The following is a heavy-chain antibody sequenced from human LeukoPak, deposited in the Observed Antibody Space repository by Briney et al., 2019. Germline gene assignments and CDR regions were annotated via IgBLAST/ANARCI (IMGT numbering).Heavy chain of an antibody. J-gene: IGHJ4*02. D-gene: IGHD6-13*01. CDR2: INHSGST. V-gene: IGHV4-34*01. CDR1: GGSFSGYY. Sequence: PSETLSLTCAVYGGSFSGYYWGWIRQPPGKGLEWIGEINHSGSTNYNPSLKSRVTISVDTSKNQFSLKLSSVTAADTAVYYCAREGVAAAGTLYYFDYWGQGTLVTVSS. CDR3: AREGVAAAGTLYYFDY.